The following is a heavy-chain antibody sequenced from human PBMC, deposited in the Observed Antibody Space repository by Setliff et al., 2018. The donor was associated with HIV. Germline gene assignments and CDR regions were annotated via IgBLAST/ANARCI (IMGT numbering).Heavy chain of an antibody. V-gene: IGHV4-39*01. CDR3: ARQGLTMNRGVPAPILYYFDY. Sequence: PSETLSLTCSVSGGSVGTYHWSWIRQPPGKGLEWIGSIHFSGSTWYTQSLKSRVTFSADTSKNQFSLNLNSVTATDTAVYYCARQGLTMNRGVPAPILYYFDYWGPGILVTVSS. CDR2: IHFSGST. D-gene: IGHD3-10*01. CDR1: GGSVGTYH. J-gene: IGHJ4*02.